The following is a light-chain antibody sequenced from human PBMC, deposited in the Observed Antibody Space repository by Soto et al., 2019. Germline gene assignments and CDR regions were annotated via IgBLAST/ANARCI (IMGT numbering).Light chain of an antibody. CDR1: SSNIGSNA. Sequence: QSVLTQPPSASGTPGQRVTISWSGASSNIGSNAVNWYQQLPGAAPQLLIYTNNQRPSGVPDRFSGSKSGTSASLAITGLQSEDEADYHCAAWDDSLNALVFGGGTKLTVL. CDR3: AAWDDSLNALV. V-gene: IGLV1-44*01. CDR2: TNN. J-gene: IGLJ3*02.